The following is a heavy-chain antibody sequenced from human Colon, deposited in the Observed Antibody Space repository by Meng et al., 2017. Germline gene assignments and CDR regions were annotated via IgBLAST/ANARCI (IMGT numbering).Heavy chain of an antibody. J-gene: IGHJ4*02. CDR1: GFTFGTYP. CDR3: ARDRGSYLLDY. D-gene: IGHD3-16*02. Sequence: QVHLVESGGGVVQPGRSLRLSCAASGFTFGTYPMHWVRQAPGKGLEWVAVIWNDGSSQYYADSVKGRFTVSRDNSKNTLHLQMSSLRAEDSAVYFCARDRGSYLLDYWGQGTLVTVSS. CDR2: IWNDGSSQ. V-gene: IGHV3-30*04.